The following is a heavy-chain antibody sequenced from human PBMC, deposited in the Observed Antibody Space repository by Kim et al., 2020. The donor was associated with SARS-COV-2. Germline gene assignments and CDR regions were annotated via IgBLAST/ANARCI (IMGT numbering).Heavy chain of an antibody. V-gene: IGHV4-4*08. CDR3: AGGGGFSHIRTGLGF. Sequence: SETLSLTCAVSGGSLHSYHWSWIRQAPGKGLEWVGYISPSGSPRYNPSLKSRITISLDTSKNAFYLHLDSLTAADTAVYYCAGGGGFSHIRTGLGFWG. CDR1: GGSLHSYH. J-gene: IGHJ3*01. CDR2: ISPSGSP. D-gene: IGHD3-16*01.